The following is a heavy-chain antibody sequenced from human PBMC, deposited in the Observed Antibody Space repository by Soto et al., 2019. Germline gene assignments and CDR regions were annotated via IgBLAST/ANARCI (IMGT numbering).Heavy chain of an antibody. J-gene: IGHJ4*02. CDR3: ARANSGDDDEFDY. CDR1: GYAFTGYY. Sequence: ASVKVSCKASGYAFTGYYIHWVRQAPGQGLEWMGWVSPKNGDTDYAQRFQGRVTMTRDTSITSAYLDLTRLRYDDTATYFCARANSGDDDEFDYWGQGTPVTVSS. D-gene: IGHD5-12*01. CDR2: VSPKNGDT. V-gene: IGHV1-2*02.